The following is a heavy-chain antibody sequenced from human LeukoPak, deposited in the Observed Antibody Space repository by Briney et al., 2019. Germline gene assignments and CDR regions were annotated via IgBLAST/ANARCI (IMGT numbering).Heavy chain of an antibody. V-gene: IGHV3-21*01. CDR2: ISTSSSYI. J-gene: IGHJ4*02. CDR1: GFTFSSYS. D-gene: IGHD4-17*01. CDR3: ARDLSTDYEIVY. Sequence: PGGSLRLSCAASGFTFSSYSMNWVRQAPGKGLEWVSSISTSSSYIYYADSVKGRFTISRDNAKNSLYLQMDSLRAEDTAVYYCARDLSTDYEIVYWGQGTLVTVSS.